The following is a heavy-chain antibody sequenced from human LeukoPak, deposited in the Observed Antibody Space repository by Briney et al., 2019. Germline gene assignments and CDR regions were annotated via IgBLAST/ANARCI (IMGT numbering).Heavy chain of an antibody. CDR2: IFHSGST. Sequence: SETLSLTCAVSGGSISSSNWWSWVRQPPGKGLEWIGEIFHSGSTNYNPSLKSRVTISVDTSNNHFSLKLSSVTAADTAVYYCARKQQLDNFYYYGLDVWGQGTTVTVSS. V-gene: IGHV4-4*02. J-gene: IGHJ6*02. CDR1: GGSISSSNW. CDR3: ARKQQLDNFYYYGLDV. D-gene: IGHD6-13*01.